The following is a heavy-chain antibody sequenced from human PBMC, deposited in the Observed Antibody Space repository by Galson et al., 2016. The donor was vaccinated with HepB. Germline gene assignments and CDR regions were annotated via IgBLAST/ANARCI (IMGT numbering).Heavy chain of an antibody. CDR2: ISSGSRHI. Sequence: SLRLSCAASGFTLNNYALNWVRQAPGKGLQWVSSISSGSRHISNADSLKGRFSISRDDARNSLYLQMSSLEPEDSALYYCVRDMAPGGAGGWGQGTTVTVSS. V-gene: IGHV3-21*04. CDR3: VRDMAPGGAGG. CDR1: GFTLNNYA. D-gene: IGHD3-16*01. J-gene: IGHJ6*02.